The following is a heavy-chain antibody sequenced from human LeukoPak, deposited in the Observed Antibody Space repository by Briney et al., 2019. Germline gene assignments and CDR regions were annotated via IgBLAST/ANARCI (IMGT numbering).Heavy chain of an antibody. CDR2: ISSSGSTI. Sequence: PGGSLRLSCAASGFTFSSYEMNWVRQAPGKGLEWVSYISSSGSTIYYADSVKGRFTISRDNAKNSLYLQMNSLRAEDTAVYYCARDFYDSTSRHSYLDYWGQGTLVTVSS. V-gene: IGHV3-48*03. CDR3: ARDFYDSTSRHSYLDY. CDR1: GFTFSSYE. D-gene: IGHD3-22*01. J-gene: IGHJ4*02.